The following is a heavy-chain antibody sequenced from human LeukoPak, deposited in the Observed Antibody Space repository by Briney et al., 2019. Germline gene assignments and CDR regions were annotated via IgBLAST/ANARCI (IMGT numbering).Heavy chain of an antibody. CDR1: GGSISSYY. CDR2: VNHSGST. D-gene: IGHD5-18*01. J-gene: IGHJ4*02. Sequence: SETLSLTCTVSGGSISSYYWSWIRQPPGKGLEWIGEVNHSGSTNYNPSLKSRVTISVDTSKNQFSLKLSSVTAADTAVYYCARGEAVDTAMENEAPDSNWGQGTLVTVSS. CDR3: ARGEAVDTAMENEAPDSN. V-gene: IGHV4-34*01.